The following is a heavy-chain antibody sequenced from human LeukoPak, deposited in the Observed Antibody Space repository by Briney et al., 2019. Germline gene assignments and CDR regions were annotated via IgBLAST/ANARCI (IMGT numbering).Heavy chain of an antibody. CDR3: AKGSPLDLGAGESYYYGMGV. CDR1: GFTFSTYW. CDR2: MRRDGNEI. J-gene: IGHJ6*02. Sequence: GGSLRLSCSASGFTFSTYWMSWVRQAPGKGLEWVANMRRDGNEIYYLDSVKGRFTISRDNSKHTLFLQMSSLRAEDTAVYYCAKGSPLDLGAGESYYYGMGVWGQGTTVTVSS. V-gene: IGHV3-7*03. D-gene: IGHD3-10*01.